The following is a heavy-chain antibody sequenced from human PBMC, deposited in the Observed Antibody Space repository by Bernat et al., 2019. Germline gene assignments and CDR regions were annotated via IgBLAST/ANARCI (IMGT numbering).Heavy chain of an antibody. CDR1: GGSISSSN. CDR3: AKARQLESDY. D-gene: IGHD6-6*01. Sequence: VQLQESGPGLVKPSGTLSLTCAVSGGSISSSNWWSWVRQPPGKGLEWVSAISGSGGSTYYADSVKGRFTISRDNSKNTLYLQMNSLRAEDTAVYYCAKARQLESDYWGQGTLVTVSS. CDR2: ISGSGGST. J-gene: IGHJ4*02. V-gene: IGHV3-23*01.